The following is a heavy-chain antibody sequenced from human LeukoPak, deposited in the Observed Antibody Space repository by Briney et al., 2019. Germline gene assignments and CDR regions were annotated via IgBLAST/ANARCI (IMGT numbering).Heavy chain of an antibody. J-gene: IGHJ4*02. D-gene: IGHD3-10*01. V-gene: IGHV4-59*01. CDR2: IYYSGST. CDR1: GGSISSYY. CDR3: ARAAMVRGVRIDY. Sequence: SSETLSLTCTVSGGSISSYYWSWIRQPPGKGLEWIGYIYYSGSTNYNPSLKSQVTISVDTSKNQFSLKLSSVTAADTAVYYCARAAMVRGVRIDYWGQGTLVTVSS.